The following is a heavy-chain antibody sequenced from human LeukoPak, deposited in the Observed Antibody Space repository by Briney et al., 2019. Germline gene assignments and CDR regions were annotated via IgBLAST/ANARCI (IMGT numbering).Heavy chain of an antibody. CDR2: ISWNSGSI. J-gene: IGHJ4*02. V-gene: IGHV3-9*01. CDR1: GFSFEEHA. CDR3: ARSSSGWYFDY. D-gene: IGHD6-19*01. Sequence: PGRSLRLSCAASGFSFEEHAMQWVRQAPGKGLEGVSGISWNSGSIGYADSVKGRFTISRDNAKNSLYLQMNSLRAEDTAVYYCARSSSGWYFDYWGQGTLVTVSS.